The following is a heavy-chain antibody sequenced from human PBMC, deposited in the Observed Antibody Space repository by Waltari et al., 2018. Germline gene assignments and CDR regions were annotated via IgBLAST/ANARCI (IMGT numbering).Heavy chain of an antibody. CDR2: INPNSGGT. CDR3: ARDTYSSSLDY. CDR1: GYTFTRDY. V-gene: IGHV1-2*02. Sequence: QVELVQSGAEVKKHGASVKVSCKASGYTFTRDYMPWVRQAPGQGLEWMGWINPNSGGTNYAQKFQGRVTMTRDTSISTAYMELSRLRSDDTAVYYCARDTYSSSLDYWGQGTLVTVSS. D-gene: IGHD6-13*01. J-gene: IGHJ4*02.